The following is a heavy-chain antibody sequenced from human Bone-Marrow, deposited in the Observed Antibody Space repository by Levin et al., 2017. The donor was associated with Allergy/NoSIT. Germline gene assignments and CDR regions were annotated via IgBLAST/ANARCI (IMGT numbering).Heavy chain of an antibody. CDR2: IDPNSVGR. D-gene: IGHD4-17*01. V-gene: IGHV1-2*02. CDR1: GYTFTDYY. Sequence: PGESLKISCKASGYTFTDYYLHWVRQAPGQGLEWMGWIDPNSVGRSHAQKFQDRVSMTRDTSTSTAYLDLSGLRSDDTAVYFCARGHLTTAETYYWYFDLWGQGTLVTVSS. J-gene: IGHJ2*01. CDR3: ARGHLTTAETYYWYFDL.